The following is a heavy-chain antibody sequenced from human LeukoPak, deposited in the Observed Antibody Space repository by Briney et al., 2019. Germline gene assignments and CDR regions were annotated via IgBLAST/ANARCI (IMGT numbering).Heavy chain of an antibody. D-gene: IGHD7-27*01. CDR3: ARGNWAEDGYFDY. V-gene: IGHV3-48*03. J-gene: IGHJ4*02. Sequence: GGSLRLSCAASGFTFDDYAMHWVRQAPGKGLEWVSYISSSGSTIYYADSVEGRFTISRDNAKNSLYLQMDSLRADDTAVYYCARGNWAEDGYFDYWGQGTLVTVSS. CDR1: GFTFDDYA. CDR2: ISSSGSTI.